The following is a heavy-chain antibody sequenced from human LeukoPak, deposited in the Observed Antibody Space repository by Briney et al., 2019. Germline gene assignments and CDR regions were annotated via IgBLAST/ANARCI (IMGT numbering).Heavy chain of an antibody. D-gene: IGHD6-25*01. CDR3: ARRAGAFDI. CDR2: ISYSGTT. CDR1: GGSISSGGYY. V-gene: IGHV4-31*03. Sequence: SETLSLTCIVSGGSISSGGYYWGWIRQHPGKGLEWIGHISYSGTTYYNPSLKSRITISVDTSKNQFSLKVNSVTAADTAVYHCARRAGAFDIWGQGTTVTVSS. J-gene: IGHJ3*02.